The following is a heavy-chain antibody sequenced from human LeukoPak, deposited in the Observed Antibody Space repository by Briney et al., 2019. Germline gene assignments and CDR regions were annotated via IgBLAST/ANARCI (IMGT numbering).Heavy chain of an antibody. D-gene: IGHD2-15*01. V-gene: IGHV3-7*01. CDR2: IKEDGGEK. Sequence: GGSLRLSCAASGFTFSSYWMTWVRQAPGKGLEWVAHIKEDGGEKHYVDPVKGRFTISRDNAKNSLYLQMNSLRAEDTAMYYCVRDRGYCSGGTCYALWDYWGQGTLVTVSS. J-gene: IGHJ4*02. CDR1: GFTFSSYW. CDR3: VRDRGYCSGGTCYALWDY.